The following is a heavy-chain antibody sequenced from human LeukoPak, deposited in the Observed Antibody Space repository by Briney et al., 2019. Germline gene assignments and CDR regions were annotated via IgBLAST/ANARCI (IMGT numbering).Heavy chain of an antibody. D-gene: IGHD4-17*01. V-gene: IGHV4-30-4*01. CDR3: ARLPPYGDYDY. J-gene: IGHJ4*02. CDR2: IYYSGST. Sequence: SQTLSLTCTVSGGSISSGDYYWSWIRQPPGKGLEWIGYIYYSGSTYYNPSLKSRVTIPVNTSKNQFSLKLSSVTAADTAVYYCARLPPYGDYDYWGQGTLVTVSS. CDR1: GGSISSGDYY.